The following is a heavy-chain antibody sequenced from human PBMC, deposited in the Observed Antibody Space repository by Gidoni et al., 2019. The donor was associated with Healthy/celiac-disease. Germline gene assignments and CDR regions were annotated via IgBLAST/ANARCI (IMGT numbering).Heavy chain of an antibody. V-gene: IGHV4-59*01. CDR1: GGSISSYY. D-gene: IGHD3-22*01. J-gene: IGHJ6*02. CDR3: ARGNYDSSGYSYYYYGMDV. CDR2: IYYSGST. Sequence: PGLVKPSETLSLTCTDSGGSISSYYWSWIRQPPGKGLEWIGYIYYSGSTNYNPSLKSRFTIAVDTSKNQFSLKLSSVTAADTAVYCCARGNYDSSGYSYYYYGMDVWGQGTTVTVSS.